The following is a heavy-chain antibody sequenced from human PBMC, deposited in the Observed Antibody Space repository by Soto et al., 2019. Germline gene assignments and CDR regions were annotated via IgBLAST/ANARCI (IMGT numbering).Heavy chain of an antibody. J-gene: IGHJ4*02. CDR2: INPSGGST. Sequence: QVQLVQSGAEVKKPGASVKVSCKASGYTFTSYYMHWVRQAPGQGLEWMGIINPSGGSTSYAQKFQGRVTMTRDTSTSTVYMELSSLRSEDTAVYYFSRALRTGTDYWGQGTLVTVSS. CDR1: GYTFTSYY. V-gene: IGHV1-46*01. CDR3: SRALRTGTDY. D-gene: IGHD1-1*01.